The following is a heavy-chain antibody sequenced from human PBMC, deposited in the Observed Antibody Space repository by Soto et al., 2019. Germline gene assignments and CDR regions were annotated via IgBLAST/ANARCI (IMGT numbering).Heavy chain of an antibody. CDR3: ARVGFRGSYHYPFDF. D-gene: IGHD1-26*01. J-gene: IGHJ4*02. V-gene: IGHV4-38-2*02. CDR2: IYHSGST. Sequence: LSLTGTDSGYSITSGHYWGWIRQPPGKGLEWIGSIYHSGSTYYNPSLKRRFAISVDTSKNQFSLKMSSVTAADTAVYYCARVGFRGSYHYPFDFWGQGTQVTVSS. CDR1: GYSITSGHY.